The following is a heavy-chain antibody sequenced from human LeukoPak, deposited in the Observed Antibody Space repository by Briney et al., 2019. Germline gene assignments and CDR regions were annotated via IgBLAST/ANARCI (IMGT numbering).Heavy chain of an antibody. CDR1: GFTFNNYG. V-gene: IGHV3-33*01. CDR3: ARGPPLIAGGVGWFDP. J-gene: IGHJ5*02. CDR2: IWYDGSNK. Sequence: GGSLRLSCAASGFTFNNYGMHWVRQAPGKGLEWVAAIWYDGSNKYYADSVKGRFTISRDNSKNTLYLQMNSLRAEDTAAYYCARGPPLIAGGVGWFDPWGQGTLVTVSS. D-gene: IGHD2-8*02.